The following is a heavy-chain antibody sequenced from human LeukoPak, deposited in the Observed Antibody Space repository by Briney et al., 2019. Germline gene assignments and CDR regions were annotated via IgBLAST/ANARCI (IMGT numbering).Heavy chain of an antibody. V-gene: IGHV4-31*03. D-gene: IGHD4-11*01. CDR3: ARGVRAPSYGMDV. Sequence: SETLSLTCTVSGGSISIGGYYWSWIRQHPGKGLEWIGYIYFSGSTYYNPSLKSRITISVDTSMNQFSLKLSSVTAADTAVYYCARGVRAPSYGMDVWGQGTTVTVSS. J-gene: IGHJ6*02. CDR2: IYFSGST. CDR1: GGSISIGGYY.